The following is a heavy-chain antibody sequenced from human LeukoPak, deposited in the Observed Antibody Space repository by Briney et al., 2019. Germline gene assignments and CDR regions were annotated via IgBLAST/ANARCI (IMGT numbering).Heavy chain of an antibody. CDR1: GFTVCGNC. J-gene: IGHJ4*02. V-gene: IGHV3-66*01. Sequence: GGNVRFYCAGSGFTVCGNCMGWHAPGPGKELEGCTVAYSADSISYADSVKGRFTISRDNSKNTVYLQMNSLRAEDTAVYYCARVDDGDYFDHWGQGTLVTVSS. CDR2: AYSADSI. D-gene: IGHD4-17*01. CDR3: ARVDDGDYFDH.